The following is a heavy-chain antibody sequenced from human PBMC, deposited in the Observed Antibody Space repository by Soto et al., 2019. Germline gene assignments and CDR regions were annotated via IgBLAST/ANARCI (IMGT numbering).Heavy chain of an antibody. CDR3: ARAETALDY. CDR1: GGSVNRGSYY. V-gene: IGHV4-61*01. D-gene: IGHD5-18*01. J-gene: IGHJ4*02. Sequence: ETLSLTCSVSGGSVNRGSYYWNWIRQPPGKGLEWVGYIYYTGSTYYNPSLKSQVTISADTSKNQFSLNLRSVTAADTAVYYCARAETALDYWGQGALVTVSS. CDR2: IYYTGST.